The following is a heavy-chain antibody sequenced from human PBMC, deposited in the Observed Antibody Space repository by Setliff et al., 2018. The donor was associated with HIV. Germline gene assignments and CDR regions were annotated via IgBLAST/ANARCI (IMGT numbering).Heavy chain of an antibody. CDR1: GGSISSGGYY. Sequence: SETLSLTCTVSGGSISSGGYYWSWIRQHPGKGLEWIGYIHYSGSTHYNPSLKSRVTISVDTSKNQLSLKLSSVTAADTAVYYCARQVGNKVLFDSWGQGTLVTVSS. V-gene: IGHV4-31*03. CDR2: IHYSGST. CDR3: ARQVGNKVLFDS. J-gene: IGHJ4*02. D-gene: IGHD7-27*01.